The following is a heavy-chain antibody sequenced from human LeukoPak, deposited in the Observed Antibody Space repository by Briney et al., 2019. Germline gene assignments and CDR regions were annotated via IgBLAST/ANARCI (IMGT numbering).Heavy chain of an antibody. CDR3: ARGPPGRVYDSTKRGLFDP. D-gene: IGHD3-22*01. V-gene: IGHV1-46*01. J-gene: IGHJ5*02. CDR2: INPSGGIT. CDR1: GYTFTSYY. Sequence: ASVKVSCKASGYTFTSYYMHWVRQAPGQGLEWMGIINPSGGITSYAQKFQGRVTMTRDTSTSTVYMELSSLRPEDTAVFYCARGPPGRVYDSTKRGLFDPWGQGTLVTVSS.